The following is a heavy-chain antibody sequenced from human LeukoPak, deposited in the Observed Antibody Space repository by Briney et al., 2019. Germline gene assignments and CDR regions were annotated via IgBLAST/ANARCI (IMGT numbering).Heavy chain of an antibody. V-gene: IGHV3-23*01. CDR1: GFTFTSYA. CDR2: ITGSGDST. Sequence: GGSLRLSCAASGFTFTSYAMNWARQAPGKGREWVSTITGSGDSTYYADSAKGRFTISRDNSKNTVYLQMNSLRVEDSAIYYCAKGTPSGIYYYFDYWGQGTLVTVSP. J-gene: IGHJ4*02. D-gene: IGHD1-26*01. CDR3: AKGTPSGIYYYFDY.